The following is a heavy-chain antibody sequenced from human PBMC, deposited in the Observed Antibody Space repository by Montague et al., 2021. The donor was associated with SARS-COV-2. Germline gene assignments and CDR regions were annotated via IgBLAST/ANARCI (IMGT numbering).Heavy chain of an antibody. CDR1: GFTFSSYA. CDR3: AESRGIRYDSSGYYYPLDY. CDR2: IYSGGSST. Sequence: SVRLSCAASGFTFSSYAMSWVRQAPGKGLEWVSVIYSGGSSTYYADSVKGRFTISRDNSKNTLYLQMNSLRAEDTAVYYCAESRGIRYDSSGYYYPLDYWGQGALVTVSS. D-gene: IGHD3-22*01. J-gene: IGHJ4*02. V-gene: IGHV3-23*03.